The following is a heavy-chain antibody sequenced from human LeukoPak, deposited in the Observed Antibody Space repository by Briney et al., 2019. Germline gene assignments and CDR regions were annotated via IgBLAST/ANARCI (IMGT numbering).Heavy chain of an antibody. V-gene: IGHV3-21*01. CDR3: ARSRADSLDF. CDR2: IISRGGYI. Sequence: VGSLRLSCAAFGFIFSDYTMNWVRQAPGKGLEWVSSIISRGGYIHYADSLKGRFTISRENAHNLLFLQLNSPRVEDTPVYYCARSRADSLDFWGRGTMVTVSS. CDR1: GFIFSDYT. J-gene: IGHJ3*01.